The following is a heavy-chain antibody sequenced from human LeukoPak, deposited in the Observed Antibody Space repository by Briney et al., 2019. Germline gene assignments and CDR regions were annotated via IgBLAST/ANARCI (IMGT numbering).Heavy chain of an antibody. CDR2: INPNSGGT. J-gene: IGHJ4*02. CDR3: ARGRGNWNDVSFDY. D-gene: IGHD1-1*01. V-gene: IGHV1-2*02. CDR1: GYTFTGYY. Sequence: ASVKVSCKASGYTFTGYYMHWVRPAPGQGLEWMGWINPNSGGTNYAQKFQGRVTMTRDTSISTAYMELSRLRSDDTAVYYCARGRGNWNDVSFDYWGQGTLVTVSS.